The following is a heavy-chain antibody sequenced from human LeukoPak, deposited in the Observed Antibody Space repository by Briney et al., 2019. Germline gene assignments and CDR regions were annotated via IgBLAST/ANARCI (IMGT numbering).Heavy chain of an antibody. CDR3: ARARELRYYYDSSGYYLDY. D-gene: IGHD3-22*01. CDR1: GFTFSSFT. V-gene: IGHV3-21*01. J-gene: IGHJ4*02. Sequence: GGSLRLSCAASGFTFSSFTMNWVRQAPGKGLEWVSSISSGTTYIYYADSLKGRFTISRDNAKNSLYLQMNSLRAEDTAVYYCARARELRYYYDSSGYYLDYWGQGTLVTVSS. CDR2: ISSGTTYI.